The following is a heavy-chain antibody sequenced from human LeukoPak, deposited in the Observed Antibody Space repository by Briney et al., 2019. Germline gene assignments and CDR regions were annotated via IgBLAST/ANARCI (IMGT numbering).Heavy chain of an antibody. V-gene: IGHV3-49*03. CDR3: SRGSGWLSVY. Sequence: SLRLSCTASGFTFGDYLMSWFRQAPGMGLEWIGFISGGTTEYAASVKGRFTISRDDSTSIAYLQMNSLTTEDTDVYYCSRGSGWLSVYWGQGTLVTVSS. J-gene: IGHJ4*02. CDR2: ISGGTT. D-gene: IGHD6-19*01. CDR1: GFTFGDYL.